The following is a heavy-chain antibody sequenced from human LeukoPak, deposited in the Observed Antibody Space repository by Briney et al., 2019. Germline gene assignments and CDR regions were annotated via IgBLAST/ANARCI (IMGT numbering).Heavy chain of an antibody. CDR2: ISHSGST. Sequence: SGTLSLTCAVSGASISRPYWWSWVRQSPGKGLEWIGEISHSGSTHYNPSLKSRVTISVDKSKNQVSLKLNSVTAADTAMYYCARGGGSDQYYFDQWGQGTLVTVSS. CDR1: GASISRPYW. CDR3: ARGGGSDQYYFDQ. V-gene: IGHV4-4*02. D-gene: IGHD6-19*01. J-gene: IGHJ4*02.